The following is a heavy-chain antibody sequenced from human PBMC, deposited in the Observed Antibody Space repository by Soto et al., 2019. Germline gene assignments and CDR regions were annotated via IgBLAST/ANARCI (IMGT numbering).Heavy chain of an antibody. D-gene: IGHD3-9*01. CDR2: INAGNGDT. V-gene: IGHV1-3*01. Sequence: QVQLVQSGAEVKKPGASVKVSCKASGYIFTSYTTHWVRQAPGQRLEWMGWINAGNGDTKYSQKFQGRVAITRDTSASTAYMELSSLRSEDTAVYYCARDLGYDILGWFDPWGQGTLVTVSS. J-gene: IGHJ5*02. CDR3: ARDLGYDILGWFDP. CDR1: GYIFTSYT.